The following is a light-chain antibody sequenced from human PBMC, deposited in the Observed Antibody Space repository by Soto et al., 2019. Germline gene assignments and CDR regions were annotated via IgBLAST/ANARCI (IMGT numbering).Light chain of an antibody. CDR1: QGITTY. Sequence: DLQMTQSPSSLSASIGDRVTITCRASQGITTYLNWYQQKPGKAPKLLIYAASNLHSGVPSRFSGSGSGTDFTLTISSLQPEDFATYYCQQSYLTLPYAFGRGTRLEIK. CDR3: QQSYLTLPYA. CDR2: AAS. J-gene: IGKJ2*01. V-gene: IGKV1-39*01.